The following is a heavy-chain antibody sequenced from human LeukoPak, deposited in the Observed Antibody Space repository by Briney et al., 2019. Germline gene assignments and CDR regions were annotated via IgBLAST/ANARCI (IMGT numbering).Heavy chain of an antibody. CDR2: INHSGST. J-gene: IGHJ4*02. CDR1: GGSFSGYY. V-gene: IGHV4-34*01. CDR3: ARIEAAGTHFDY. Sequence: PSETLSLTCAVYGGSFSGYYWSWIRQPPGKGLEWIGEINHSGSTNYSPSLKSRVTISVDTSKNQFSLKLSFVTAADTAVYYCARIEAAGTHFDYWGQGTLVTVSS. D-gene: IGHD6-19*01.